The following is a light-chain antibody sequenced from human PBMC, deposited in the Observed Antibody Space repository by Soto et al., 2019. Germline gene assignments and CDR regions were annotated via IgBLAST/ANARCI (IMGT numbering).Light chain of an antibody. Sequence: EIVITQSPATLSVSPGERATLSCRASQSVGSTLAWYQQKVGQAPRLLIYDASARATGIPARFSGSGSGTEFTLTISSLQSEDFAVYYCQQYNDWPETFGQGTKVEIK. V-gene: IGKV3-15*01. J-gene: IGKJ1*01. CDR2: DAS. CDR1: QSVGST. CDR3: QQYNDWPET.